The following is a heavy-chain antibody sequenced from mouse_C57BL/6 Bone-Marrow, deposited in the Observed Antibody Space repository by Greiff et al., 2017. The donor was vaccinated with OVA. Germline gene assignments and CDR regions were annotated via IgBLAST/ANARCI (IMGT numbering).Heavy chain of an antibody. Sequence: VQLQQSGAELVKPGASVKLSCTASGFTIKDYYMHWVKQRPEQGLEWIGRIDPEDGETKYASKFQGKATITADTSSNTAYLQLSSLTSEDTAVYYCAHGYGESWFAYWGQGTLVTVSA. CDR2: IDPEDGET. J-gene: IGHJ3*01. CDR3: AHGYGESWFAY. D-gene: IGHD2-2*01. V-gene: IGHV14-2*01. CDR1: GFTIKDYY.